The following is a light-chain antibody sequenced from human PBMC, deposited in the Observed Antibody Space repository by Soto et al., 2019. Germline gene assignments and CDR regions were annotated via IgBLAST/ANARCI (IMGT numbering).Light chain of an antibody. V-gene: IGKV3-11*01. CDR3: QQYGSSGT. J-gene: IGKJ1*01. Sequence: EIVLTQSPATLSLSPGERATVSCRASQSVSSHLAWYQQKRGQAPRLLIYDASSRASGIPARFSGSGSGTDFTVTISSLEPEDFAVYYCQQYGSSGTFGQGTKVDIK. CDR1: QSVSSH. CDR2: DAS.